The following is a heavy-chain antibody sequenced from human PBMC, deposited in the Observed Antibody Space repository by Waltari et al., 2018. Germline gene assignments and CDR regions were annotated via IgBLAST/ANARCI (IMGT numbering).Heavy chain of an antibody. CDR2: IYYSGRT. CDR3: ARHPAMTIMLWYFDL. V-gene: IGHV4-39*01. CDR1: GGSISSSRYY. Sequence: QLQLQESGPGLVKPSETLSLTCTVPGGSISSSRYYWGWIRQPPGKGLEWIGSIYYSGRTYYNPSLKSRVTISVDTSKNQFSLKLSSVTAADTAVYYCARHPAMTIMLWYFDLWGRGTLVTVSS. J-gene: IGHJ2*01. D-gene: IGHD2-8*01.